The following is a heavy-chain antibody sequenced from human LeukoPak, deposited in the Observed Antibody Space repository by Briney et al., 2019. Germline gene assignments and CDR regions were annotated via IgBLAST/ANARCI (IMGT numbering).Heavy chain of an antibody. CDR1: GGSISSYY. J-gene: IGHJ4*02. Sequence: PSETLSLTCTVSGGSISSYYWSWIRQPAGKGLEWIGRIYTSGSTNYNPSLKSRVTMSVDTSKNKFSLKLSSVTAADTAVYFCARLDFWSGYPDYWGQGTLVTVSS. V-gene: IGHV4-4*07. CDR3: ARLDFWSGYPDY. CDR2: IYTSGST. D-gene: IGHD3-3*01.